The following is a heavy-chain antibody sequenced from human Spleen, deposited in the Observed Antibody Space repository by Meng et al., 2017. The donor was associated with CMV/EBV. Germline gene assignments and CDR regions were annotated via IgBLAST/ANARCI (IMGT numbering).Heavy chain of an antibody. J-gene: IGHJ1*01. V-gene: IGHV1-46*01. CDR1: GYTFTGYY. CDR3: ARMVRGTCGHFQY. CDR2: INPSGGST. Sequence: ASVKVSCKASGYTFTGYYMHWVRQAPGQGLEWLGIINPSGGSTSYAQKFQGRVTMTRDTSTSTVYMELSSLRSEDTAVYYCARMVRGTCGHFQYWGQGTLVTVSS. D-gene: IGHD6-13*01.